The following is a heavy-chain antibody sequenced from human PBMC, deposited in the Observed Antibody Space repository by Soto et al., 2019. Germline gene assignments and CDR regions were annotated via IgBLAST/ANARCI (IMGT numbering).Heavy chain of an antibody. V-gene: IGHV1-69*13. Sequence: GASVKVSCKASGGTFSSYAISWVRQAPGQGLERMGGIIPIFGTANYAQKFQGRVTITADESTSTAYMELSSLRSEDTAAYYCARDSAGAAGTQYCVWGQGTLVTVSS. CDR1: GGTFSSYA. CDR2: IIPIFGTA. J-gene: IGHJ4*02. D-gene: IGHD6-13*01. CDR3: ARDSAGAAGTQYCV.